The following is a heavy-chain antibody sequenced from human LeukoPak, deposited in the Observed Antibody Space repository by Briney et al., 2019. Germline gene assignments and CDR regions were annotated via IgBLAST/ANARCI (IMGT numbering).Heavy chain of an antibody. CDR3: ARVKRGYSYGYVAFDI. D-gene: IGHD5-18*01. Sequence: SVKVSCKASGGTFSSHAISWVRQAPGQGLEWMGGIIPIFGTANYAQKFQGRVTITADESTSTAYMELSSLRSEDTAVYYCARVKRGYSYGYVAFDIWGQGTMVTVSS. CDR2: IIPIFGTA. CDR1: GGTFSSHA. V-gene: IGHV1-69*13. J-gene: IGHJ3*02.